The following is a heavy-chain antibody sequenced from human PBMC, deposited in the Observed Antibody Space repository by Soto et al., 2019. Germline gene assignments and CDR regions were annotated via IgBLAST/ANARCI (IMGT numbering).Heavy chain of an antibody. Sequence: EVQLVESGGGLVQPGGSLRLSCAASGFTFSTYWMHWVRQAPGKGLVWVSRINSDGRSTDYADSVKGRFTISRDNAKNTLDLQMNSRRAEDTAVYYCVRGVNPFDIWGQGTMVTVSS. V-gene: IGHV3-74*01. CDR1: GFTFSTYW. CDR3: VRGVNPFDI. J-gene: IGHJ3*02. CDR2: INSDGRST.